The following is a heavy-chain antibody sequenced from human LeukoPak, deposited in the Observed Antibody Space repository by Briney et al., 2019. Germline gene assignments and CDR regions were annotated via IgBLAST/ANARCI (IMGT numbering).Heavy chain of an antibody. CDR1: GFTFRTYA. Sequence: GGSLRLSCAASGFTFRTYAMSWVRQAPGKGLEWVSYISSSSSTIYYADSVKGRFTISRDNAKNSLYLQMNSLRAEDTAVYYCAREKRWLQWYYFDYWGQGTLVTVSS. CDR3: AREKRWLQWYYFDY. D-gene: IGHD5-24*01. J-gene: IGHJ4*02. CDR2: ISSSSSTI. V-gene: IGHV3-48*04.